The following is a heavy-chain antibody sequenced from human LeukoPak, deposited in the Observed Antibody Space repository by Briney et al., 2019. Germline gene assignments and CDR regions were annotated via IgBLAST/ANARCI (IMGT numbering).Heavy chain of an antibody. CDR1: GFTFSSYS. Sequence: GGSLRLSCAASGFTFSSYSMNWVRQAPGKGLEWVSSISSSSSYIYYADSVKGRFTISRDNAKNSLYLQMNSLRAEDTAVYYCAREERVVTAVHGFIDYWGQGTLVTVSS. J-gene: IGHJ4*02. D-gene: IGHD2-21*02. V-gene: IGHV3-21*01. CDR3: AREERVVTAVHGFIDY. CDR2: ISSSSSYI.